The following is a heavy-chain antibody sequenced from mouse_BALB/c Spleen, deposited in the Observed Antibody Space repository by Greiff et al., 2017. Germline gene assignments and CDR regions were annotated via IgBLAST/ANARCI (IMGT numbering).Heavy chain of an antibody. V-gene: IGHV14-3*02. Sequence: EVKLQQSGAELVKPGASVKLSCTASGFNIKDTYMHWVKQRPEQGLEWIGRIDPANGNTKYDPKFQGKATITADTSSNTAYLQLSSLTSEDTAVYYCARATVVAPFDYWGQGTTLTVSS. CDR1: GFNIKDTY. J-gene: IGHJ2*01. CDR3: ARATVVAPFDY. CDR2: IDPANGNT. D-gene: IGHD1-1*01.